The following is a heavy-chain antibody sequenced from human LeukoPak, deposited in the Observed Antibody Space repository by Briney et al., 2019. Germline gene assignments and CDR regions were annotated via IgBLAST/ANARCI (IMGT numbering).Heavy chain of an antibody. CDR1: GGSISSYY. CDR3: ARGGDFWSGTNWFDP. J-gene: IGHJ5*02. V-gene: IGHV4-59*01. CDR2: IYYSGST. D-gene: IGHD3-3*01. Sequence: SETLSLTCTVSGGSISSYYWSWIRQPPGKGLEWIGYIYYSGSTNYNPSLKSRVTISVDTSKNQFSLKLSSVTAADTAVYYCARGGDFWSGTNWFDPWGQGTLVTVSS.